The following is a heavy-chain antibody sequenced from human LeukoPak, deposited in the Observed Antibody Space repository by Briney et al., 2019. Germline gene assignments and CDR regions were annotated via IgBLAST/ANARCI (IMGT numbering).Heavy chain of an antibody. J-gene: IGHJ4*02. CDR1: GFTFSSYA. V-gene: IGHV3-23*01. CDR3: AKDRYSSGYYYFIGSGFDY. D-gene: IGHD3-22*01. Sequence: GGSLRLSCAASGFTFSSYAMSWVRQAPGKGLEWVSAISGSGGSTYYADSVKGRFTISRDNSKNTLYLQMNSLRAEDTAVYYCAKDRYSSGYYYFIGSGFDYWGQGTLVTVSS. CDR2: ISGSGGST.